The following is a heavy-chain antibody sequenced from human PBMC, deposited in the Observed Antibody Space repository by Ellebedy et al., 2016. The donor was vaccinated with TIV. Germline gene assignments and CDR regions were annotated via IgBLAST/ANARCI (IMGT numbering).Heavy chain of an antibody. Sequence: ASVKVSXXASGYTFTTYGITWVRQAPGQGLEWMGWISTFSGNTNYAQKFQGRVTMTTDTSTSTAYMEMRSLRSDDTAVYYCARVMTGSSPYYWGQGTLVTVSS. CDR2: ISTFSGNT. J-gene: IGHJ4*02. CDR1: GYTFTTYG. D-gene: IGHD2-15*01. CDR3: ARVMTGSSPYY. V-gene: IGHV1-18*01.